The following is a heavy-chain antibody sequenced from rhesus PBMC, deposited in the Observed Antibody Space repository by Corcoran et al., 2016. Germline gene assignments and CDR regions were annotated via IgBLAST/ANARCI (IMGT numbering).Heavy chain of an antibody. CDR2: MKNKADGGTA. D-gene: IGHD6-13*01. CDR1: GVPFSNYW. V-gene: IGHV3-16*01. CDR3: TTGYSRADY. Sequence: EVQLVESGGGLVQPGGSLRLSCAASGVPFSNYWMGWVRQAPGKGLDWVGRMKNKADGGTAAYAESVKGRFTISRDDSKNTLYLQMNSLKTEDTAVYYCTTGYSRADYWGQGVLVTVSS. J-gene: IGHJ4*01.